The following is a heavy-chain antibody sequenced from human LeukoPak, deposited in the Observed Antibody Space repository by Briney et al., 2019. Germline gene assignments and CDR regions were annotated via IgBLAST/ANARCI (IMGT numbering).Heavy chain of an antibody. CDR1: GGSISSYY. Sequence: SETLSLTCTVSGGSISSYYWSWIRQPAGKGLEWIGRIYTSGSTNYNPSLKSRVTMSVATSKNQFSLKLSSVTAADTAVYYCARVDRYDDSSGYYSDYFDYWGQGTLVTVSS. V-gene: IGHV4-4*07. D-gene: IGHD3-22*01. J-gene: IGHJ4*02. CDR2: IYTSGST. CDR3: ARVDRYDDSSGYYSDYFDY.